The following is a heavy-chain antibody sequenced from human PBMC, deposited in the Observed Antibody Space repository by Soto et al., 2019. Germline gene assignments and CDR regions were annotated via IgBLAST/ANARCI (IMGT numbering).Heavy chain of an antibody. CDR1: GGSISSSSYY. V-gene: IGHV4-39*01. CDR2: IYYSGST. Sequence: SETLSLTCTVSGGSISSSSYYWGWIRQPPGKGLEWIGSIYYSGSTYYNPSLKSRVTISVDTSKNQFSLKLSSVTAADTAVYYCARRGRYFDYPYFDYWGQGTLVTVSS. CDR3: ARRGRYFDYPYFDY. D-gene: IGHD3-9*01. J-gene: IGHJ4*02.